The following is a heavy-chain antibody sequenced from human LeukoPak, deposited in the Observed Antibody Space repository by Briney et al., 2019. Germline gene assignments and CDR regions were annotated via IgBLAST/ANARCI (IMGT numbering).Heavy chain of an antibody. CDR2: INHSGST. V-gene: IGHV4-34*01. CDR3: AGSYCSSTSCYTGAWFDP. CDR1: GGSFSGYY. D-gene: IGHD2-2*02. Sequence: PSETLSLTCAVYGGSFSGYYWSWIRQPPGKGLEWIGEINHSGSTNYNPSLKSRVTISVDTSKNQFSLKLSSVTAADTAVYYCAGSYCSSTSCYTGAWFDPWGQGTLVTVSS. J-gene: IGHJ5*02.